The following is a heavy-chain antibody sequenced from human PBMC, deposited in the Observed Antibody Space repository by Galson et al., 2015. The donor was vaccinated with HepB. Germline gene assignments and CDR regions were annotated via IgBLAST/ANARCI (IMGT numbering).Heavy chain of an antibody. CDR3: ATYYGSGSYRDY. CDR2: FDPEDGET. J-gene: IGHJ4*02. CDR1: GYTLTELS. D-gene: IGHD3-10*01. V-gene: IGHV1-24*01. Sequence: SVKVSCKVSGYTLTELSMHWMRQAPGKGLEWMGGFDPEDGETIYAQKFQGRVTMTEDTSTDTTYMELSSLRSEDTAVYYCATYYGSGSYRDYWGQGTLVTVSS.